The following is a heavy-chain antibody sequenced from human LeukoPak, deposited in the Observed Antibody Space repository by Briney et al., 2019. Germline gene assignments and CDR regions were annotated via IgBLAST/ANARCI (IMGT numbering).Heavy chain of an antibody. CDR1: GYTFTGYY. CDR2: INPNSGGT. J-gene: IGHJ4*02. D-gene: IGHD4-17*01. V-gene: IGHV1-2*02. Sequence: ASVKVSCKASGYTFTGYYMHWVRQAPGQGLEWMGWINPNSGGTNYAQKFQGRVTMTRDTSISTAYMELSRLRSDDTAVYYCARERGYGDSSFDYWGQGTLVTVSS. CDR3: ARERGYGDSSFDY.